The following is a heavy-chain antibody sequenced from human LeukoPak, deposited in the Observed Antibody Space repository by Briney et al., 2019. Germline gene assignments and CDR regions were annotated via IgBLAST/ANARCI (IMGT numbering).Heavy chain of an antibody. D-gene: IGHD2-15*01. CDR1: GFTFSSYW. CDR2: IKQDGSEK. J-gene: IGHJ3*02. V-gene: IGHV3-7*01. CDR3: AREYCSGGSCYSSLDAFDI. Sequence: GGSLRLSCAASGFTFSSYWMSWVRQAPGKGLEWVANIKQDGSEKYYVDSVKGRFTISRDNAKNSLYLQMSSLRAEDTAVYYCAREYCSGGSCYSSLDAFDIWGQGTMVTVSS.